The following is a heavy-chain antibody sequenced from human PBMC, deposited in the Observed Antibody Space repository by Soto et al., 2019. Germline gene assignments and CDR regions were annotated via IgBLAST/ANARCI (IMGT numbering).Heavy chain of an antibody. Sequence: QVQLVESGGGGVKLGRSLRLSCAASGFGFGISPLHWVRQVPGKGPKWVALIAYDGTNKFYADSVKGRFTISRDNSKSTLYLQGDSLRHEDAAVYYCARDPKTSGGQHWAFNYFDSWGQGTLVTVSS. D-gene: IGHD7-27*01. CDR1: GFGFGISP. CDR2: IAYDGTNK. V-gene: IGHV3-30-3*01. CDR3: ARDPKTSGGQHWAFNYFDS. J-gene: IGHJ4*02.